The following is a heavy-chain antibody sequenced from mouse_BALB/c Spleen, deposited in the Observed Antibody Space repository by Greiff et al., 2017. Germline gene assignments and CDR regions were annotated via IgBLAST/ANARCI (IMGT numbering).Heavy chain of an antibody. D-gene: IGHD2-9*01. Sequence: EVKLVESGGGLVQPGGSRKLSCAASGFTFSSFGMHWVRQAPEKGLEWVAYISSGSSTIYYADTVKGRFTISRDNPKNTLFLQMTSLRSEDTAMYYCARSYYGYDGYYFDYWGQGTTLTVSA. CDR3: ARSYYGYDGYYFDY. CDR1: GFTFSSFG. CDR2: ISSGSSTI. J-gene: IGHJ2*01. V-gene: IGHV5-17*02.